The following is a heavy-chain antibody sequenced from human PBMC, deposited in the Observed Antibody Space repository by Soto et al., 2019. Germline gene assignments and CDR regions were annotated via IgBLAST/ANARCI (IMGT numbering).Heavy chain of an antibody. CDR2: IHRASTYI. J-gene: IGHJ4*02. V-gene: IGHV3-21*06. CDR3: ARRAVTTYHFFDY. Sequence: EVQLVGSGGGLVKPGGSLRLSCATSGFTFSSFDMDWVRQAPGKGLEWVSSIHRASTYIYYADSVRGRFTISRDNAKSSLYLQMNSLTVEDTAVYYCARRAVTTYHFFDYWGQGALVTVSS. D-gene: IGHD4-17*01. CDR1: GFTFSSFD.